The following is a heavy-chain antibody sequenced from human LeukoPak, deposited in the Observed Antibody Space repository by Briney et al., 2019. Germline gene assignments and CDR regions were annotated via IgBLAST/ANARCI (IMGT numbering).Heavy chain of an antibody. D-gene: IGHD2-2*01. J-gene: IGHJ4*02. Sequence: SVKVSCKASGGTFSSYAISWVQQAPGQGLEWMGGIIPIFGTANYAQKFQGRVTITADKSTSTAYMELSSLRSEDTAVYYCARGGYCSSTSCYPYFDYWGQGTLVTVSS. CDR2: IIPIFGTA. V-gene: IGHV1-69*06. CDR3: ARGGYCSSTSCYPYFDY. CDR1: GGTFSSYA.